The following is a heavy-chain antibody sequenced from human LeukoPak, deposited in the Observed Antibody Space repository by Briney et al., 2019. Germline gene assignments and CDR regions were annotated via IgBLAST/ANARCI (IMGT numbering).Heavy chain of an antibody. J-gene: IGHJ3*02. D-gene: IGHD6-13*01. CDR2: ITWDDGST. Sequence: GGSLRLSCEASGFTFDDYAMSWVRQAPGKGLEWVAGITWDDGSTGYADSVKGRFTISRDNAKNSLYLQMNSLRAEDTALYRRARPYSSSWSDAFHIWGQGTMVTVSS. CDR3: ARPYSSSWSDAFHI. V-gene: IGHV3-20*01. CDR1: GFTFDDYA.